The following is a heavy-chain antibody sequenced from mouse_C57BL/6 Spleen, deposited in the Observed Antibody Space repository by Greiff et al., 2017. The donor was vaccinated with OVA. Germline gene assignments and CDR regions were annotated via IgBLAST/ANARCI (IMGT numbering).Heavy chain of an antibody. CDR2: IRNKANGYTT. Sequence: EVKLMESGGGLVQPGGSLSLSCAASGFTFTDYYMSWVRQPPGKALEWLGFIRNKANGYTTEYSASVKGRFTISRDNSQSILYLQMNALRAEYSATYYCARFYYGSSNWFAYWGQGTLVTVSA. CDR1: GFTFTDYY. D-gene: IGHD1-1*01. V-gene: IGHV7-3*01. J-gene: IGHJ3*01. CDR3: ARFYYGSSNWFAY.